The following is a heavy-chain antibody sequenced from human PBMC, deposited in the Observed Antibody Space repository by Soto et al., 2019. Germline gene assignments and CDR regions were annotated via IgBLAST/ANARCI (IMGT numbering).Heavy chain of an antibody. CDR1: GFTFSSYS. D-gene: IGHD3-3*02. J-gene: IGHJ6*02. CDR2: ISSHYI. Sequence: GGSLRLSCAASGFTFSSYSMNWVRQAPGKGLEWVSFISSHYIYYADSVKGRFTISRDNAKNSLYLQMNSLRVEDTAVYYCARDDSMTFFYSYGMDVWGQRTTVTVSS. CDR3: ARDDSMTFFYSYGMDV. V-gene: IGHV3-21*01.